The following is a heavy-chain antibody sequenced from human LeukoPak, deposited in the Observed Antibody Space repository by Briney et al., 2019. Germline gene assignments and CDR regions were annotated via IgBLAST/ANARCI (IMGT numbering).Heavy chain of an antibody. CDR1: GFTLNRYW. D-gene: IGHD1-14*01. Sequence: GGSLRLSCAVSGFTLNRYWMSWVRQAPGKGLEWVANINEDGGERHYVDSVKGRFTISRDNAKNSLYLQMNSLRAKDTAVYYCARGGNLENWGGGTLVTVSS. CDR3: ARGGNLEN. CDR2: INEDGGER. J-gene: IGHJ4*02. V-gene: IGHV3-7*01.